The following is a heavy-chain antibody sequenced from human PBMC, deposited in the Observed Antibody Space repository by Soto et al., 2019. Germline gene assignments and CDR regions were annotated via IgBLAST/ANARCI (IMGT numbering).Heavy chain of an antibody. Sequence: GASVKVSCKASGYTFTSYYMHWVRRAPGQGLEWMGIINPSGGSTSYAQKFQGRVTMTRDTSTSTVYMELSSLRSEDTAVYYCARSPIFGVVISPRVSPAMDFWGPGTTVTLSS. CDR2: INPSGGST. D-gene: IGHD3-3*01. CDR1: GYTFTSYY. CDR3: ARSPIFGVVISPRVSPAMDF. J-gene: IGHJ6*02. V-gene: IGHV1-46*01.